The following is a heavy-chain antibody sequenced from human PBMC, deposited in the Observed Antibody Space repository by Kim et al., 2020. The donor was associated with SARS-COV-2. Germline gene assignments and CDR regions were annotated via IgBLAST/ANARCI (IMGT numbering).Heavy chain of an antibody. D-gene: IGHD6-19*01. Sequence: GGSLRLSCAASGFTFSSYGMHWVRQAPGKGLEWVAVISYDGSNKYYADSVKGRFTISRDNSNNTLYLQMNSLRAEDTAVYYCAKDKRYSSGWSPSDYWGQGTLVTVSS. CDR3: AKDKRYSSGWSPSDY. CDR2: ISYDGSNK. J-gene: IGHJ4*02. V-gene: IGHV3-30*18. CDR1: GFTFSSYG.